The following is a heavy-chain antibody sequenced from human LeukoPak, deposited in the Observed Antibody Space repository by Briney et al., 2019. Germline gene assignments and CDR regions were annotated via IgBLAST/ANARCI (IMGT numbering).Heavy chain of an antibody. CDR1: GFTFSSYS. D-gene: IGHD3-22*01. V-gene: IGHV3-21*01. CDR2: IIISSSYI. J-gene: IGHJ4*02. CDR3: AREFIYDSSGYFGY. Sequence: GGSLRPSCAASGFTFSSYSMTWVRQAPGKGLEWVSSIIISSSYIYYADSVKGRFTISRDNAKNSLYLQMNSLRAEDTAVYYCAREFIYDSSGYFGYWGQGTLVTVSS.